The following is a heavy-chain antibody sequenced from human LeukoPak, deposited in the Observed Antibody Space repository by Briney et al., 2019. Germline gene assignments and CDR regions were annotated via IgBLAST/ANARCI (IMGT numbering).Heavy chain of an antibody. CDR2: IIPIFGTA. D-gene: IGHD3-16*02. Sequence: ASVKVSCKASGGTFSSYAISWVRQAPGQGLEWMGGIIPIFGTANYAQKFQGRVTITADESTSTAYMELSSLRSEDTAVYYCARSSLWGDYVWGGYRDYYYYGMDVWGQGTTVTVSS. CDR1: GGTFSSYA. V-gene: IGHV1-69*13. J-gene: IGHJ6*02. CDR3: ARSSLWGDYVWGGYRDYYYYGMDV.